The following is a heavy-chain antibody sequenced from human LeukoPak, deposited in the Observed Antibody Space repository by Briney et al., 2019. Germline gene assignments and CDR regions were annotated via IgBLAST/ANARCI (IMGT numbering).Heavy chain of an antibody. D-gene: IGHD1-1*01. CDR2: IYYSGST. J-gene: IGHJ6*03. CDR3: ARGRVSSSTWYSTYYYYFYMDV. Sequence: SETLSLTCTVSGGSISSYYWSWIRQPPGKGLEWIGYIYYSGSTNYNPSLKSRVTISVDTSKNQFSLKLSSVTAADTAVYFCARGRVSSSTWYSTYYYYFYMDVWGKGSTVTVSS. V-gene: IGHV4-59*01. CDR1: GGSISSYY.